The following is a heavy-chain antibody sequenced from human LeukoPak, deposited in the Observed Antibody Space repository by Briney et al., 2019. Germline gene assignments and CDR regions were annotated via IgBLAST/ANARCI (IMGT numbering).Heavy chain of an antibody. Sequence: ASVKVSCKASGYTFTNYHMYWVRQAPGQGLEWMGIINPSGGSTNYAQKFQGRVTVTRDTSTSTVYMELSSLRSEDTAVYYCARTQQPEYYFDYWGQGTLVTVSS. CDR2: INPSGGST. J-gene: IGHJ4*02. CDR1: GYTFTNYH. D-gene: IGHD6-13*01. V-gene: IGHV1-46*01. CDR3: ARTQQPEYYFDY.